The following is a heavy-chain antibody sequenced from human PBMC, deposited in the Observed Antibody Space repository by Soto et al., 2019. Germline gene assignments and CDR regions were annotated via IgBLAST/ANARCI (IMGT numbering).Heavy chain of an antibody. V-gene: IGHV3-30-3*01. Sequence: HPGGSLRLSCAASGFTFSSYAMHWVRQAPGKGLEWVAVISYDGSDKYYADSVKGRFTISRDNSKNTLYLQMNSLRAEDTAAYYCARDRSYYFDTPPRFGDLGVVYWGQGTLVTVSS. CDR3: ARDRSYYFDTPPRFGDLGVVY. D-gene: IGHD1-26*01. CDR2: ISYDGSDK. J-gene: IGHJ4*02. CDR1: GFTFSSYA.